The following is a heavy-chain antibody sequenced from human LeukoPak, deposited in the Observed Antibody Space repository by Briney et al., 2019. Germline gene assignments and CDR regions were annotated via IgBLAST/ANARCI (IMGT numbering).Heavy chain of an antibody. Sequence: SETLSLTCTVSGGSISSGGYYWSWIRQPPGKGLEWIGYIYYSGSTNYNPSLKSRVTISVDTSKNQFSLKLSSVTAADTAVYYCARVGIDYYFDYWGQGTLVTVSS. V-gene: IGHV4-61*08. CDR2: IYYSGST. D-gene: IGHD3-3*01. CDR3: ARVGIDYYFDY. J-gene: IGHJ4*02. CDR1: GGSISSGGYY.